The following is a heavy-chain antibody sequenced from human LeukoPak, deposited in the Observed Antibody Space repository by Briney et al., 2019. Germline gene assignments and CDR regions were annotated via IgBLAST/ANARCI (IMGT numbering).Heavy chain of an antibody. CDR2: IYYSGST. J-gene: IGHJ4*02. V-gene: IGHV4-61*01. CDR3: AGVRRQLVNFDY. CDR1: GGSVSSGSYY. D-gene: IGHD6-13*01. Sequence: SETLSLTCTVSGGSVSSGSYYWSWIRQPPGKGLEWIGYIYYSGSTNYNPSLKSRVTISVDTSKNQFSLKLSSVTAADTAVYYCAGVRRQLVNFDYWGQGTLVTVSS.